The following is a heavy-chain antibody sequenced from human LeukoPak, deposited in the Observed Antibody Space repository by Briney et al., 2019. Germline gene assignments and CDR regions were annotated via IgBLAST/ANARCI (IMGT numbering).Heavy chain of an antibody. Sequence: SETLSLTCTVSGGSISSSSYDWGWIRQPPGKGLEWIGNIYYSGTTYYNPSLKSRVTISVDTSTNQFSLKPSSVTAADTAVSYCARAVSAVAGRFDYWGQGTLVTVSS. D-gene: IGHD6-19*01. CDR3: ARAVSAVAGRFDY. CDR2: IYYSGTT. V-gene: IGHV4-39*01. J-gene: IGHJ4*02. CDR1: GGSISSSSYD.